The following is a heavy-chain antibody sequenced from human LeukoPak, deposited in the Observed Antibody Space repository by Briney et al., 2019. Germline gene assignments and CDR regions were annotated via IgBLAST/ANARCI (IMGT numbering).Heavy chain of an antibody. D-gene: IGHD2-2*01. CDR2: ISAYNGNT. CDR3: ARDGAGYCSSTSCPRFDY. J-gene: IGHJ4*02. V-gene: IGHV1-18*04. Sequence: GASVKVSCKASGYTFTSYGISWVRQAPGQGLEWMGWISAYNGNTNYAQELQGRVTMTTDTSTSTAYMELRSLRSDDTAVYYCARDGAGYCSSTSCPRFDYWGQGTLVTVSS. CDR1: GYTFTSYG.